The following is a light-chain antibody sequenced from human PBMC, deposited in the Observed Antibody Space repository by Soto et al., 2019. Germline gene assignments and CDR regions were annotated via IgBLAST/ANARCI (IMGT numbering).Light chain of an antibody. V-gene: IGLV1-44*01. J-gene: IGLJ3*02. Sequence: QSALTQPPSASGTPGQRVTISCSGSSSNVGSNAVNWYQQLPGPAPKLLIYTNNQRPSGVPDRFSASKSGTSASLAIRGLHSEDEADYYCAAWDDTLSGWVFGGGTKLTVL. CDR2: TNN. CDR1: SSNVGSNA. CDR3: AAWDDTLSGWV.